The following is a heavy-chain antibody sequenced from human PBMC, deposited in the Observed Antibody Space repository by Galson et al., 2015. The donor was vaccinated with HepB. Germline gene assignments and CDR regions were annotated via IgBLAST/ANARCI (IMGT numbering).Heavy chain of an antibody. CDR2: ISSSSSYT. V-gene: IGHV3-11*06. CDR1: GFTFSDYY. D-gene: IGHD2-2*01. Sequence: SLRLSCAASGFTFSDYYMSWIRQAPGKGLEWVSYISSSSSYTNYADSVKGRFTISRDNAKNSLYLQMNSLRAEDTAVYYCAREGRYCSSTSCKAQNYYYYGMDVWGQGTTVTVSS. CDR3: AREGRYCSSTSCKAQNYYYYGMDV. J-gene: IGHJ6*02.